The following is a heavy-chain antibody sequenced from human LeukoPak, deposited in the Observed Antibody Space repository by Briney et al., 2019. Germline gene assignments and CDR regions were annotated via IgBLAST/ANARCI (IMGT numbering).Heavy chain of an antibody. CDR2: ISAYNGNT. Sequence: GASVKVSCKASGYTFTSYGISWVRQAPGQGLDWMGWISAYNGNTNYAQKLQGRVTMTTDTPTSTAYMELRSLRSDDTAVYYCARPHSSGYYFQGWYYYMDVWGKGTTVTVSS. V-gene: IGHV1-18*01. CDR1: GYTFTSYG. CDR3: ARPHSSGYYFQGWYYYMDV. D-gene: IGHD3-22*01. J-gene: IGHJ6*03.